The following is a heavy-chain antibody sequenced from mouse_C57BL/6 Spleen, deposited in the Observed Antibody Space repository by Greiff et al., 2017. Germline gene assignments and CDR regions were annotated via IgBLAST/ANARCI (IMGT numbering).Heavy chain of an antibody. Sequence: VQRVESGPELVKPGASVKLSCKASGYTFTSYDINWVKQRPGQGLEWIGWIYPRDGSTKYNEKFKGKATLTVDTSSSTAYMELHSLTSEDSAVYFCARSNWDAYWGQGTLVTVSA. V-gene: IGHV1-85*01. J-gene: IGHJ3*01. CDR3: ARSNWDAY. CDR1: GYTFTSYD. CDR2: IYPRDGST. D-gene: IGHD4-1*01.